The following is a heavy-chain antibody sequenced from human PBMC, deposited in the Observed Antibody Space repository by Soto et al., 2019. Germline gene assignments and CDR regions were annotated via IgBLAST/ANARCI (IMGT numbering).Heavy chain of an antibody. J-gene: IGHJ4*02. D-gene: IGHD3-10*01. CDR2: IYHSGST. V-gene: IGHV4-38-2*01. CDR1: GYSISSGYY. Sequence: KPSETLSLTCAVSGYSISSGYYWGWIRQPPGKGLEWIGSIYHSGSTYYNPSLKSRVTISVDTSKNQFSLKLSSVTAADTAVYYCQGFGGTYFDYWGQGTLVTVS. CDR3: QGFGGTYFDY.